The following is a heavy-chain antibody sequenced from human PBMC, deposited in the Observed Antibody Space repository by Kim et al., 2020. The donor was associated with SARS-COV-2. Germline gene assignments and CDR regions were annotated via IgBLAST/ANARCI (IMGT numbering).Heavy chain of an antibody. Sequence: SETLSLTCTVSGGSISSSSYYWGWIRQPPGKGLEWIGSIYYSGSTYYNPSLKSRVTISVDTSKNQFSLKLSSVTAADTAVYYCARYWAFMVRGVIILHYGMDVWGQGTTVTVSS. D-gene: IGHD3-10*01. J-gene: IGHJ6*02. CDR1: GGSISSSSYY. CDR3: ARYWAFMVRGVIILHYGMDV. CDR2: IYYSGST. V-gene: IGHV4-39*01.